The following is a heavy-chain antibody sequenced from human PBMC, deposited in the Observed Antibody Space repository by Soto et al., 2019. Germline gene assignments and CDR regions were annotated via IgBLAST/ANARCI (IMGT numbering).Heavy chain of an antibody. CDR2: IYHSGST. CDR1: GDSISSSHW. V-gene: IGHV4-4*02. CDR3: ARGTSGWYLAY. D-gene: IGHD6-19*01. J-gene: IGHJ4*02. Sequence: QVQLQESGPGLVKPSGTLSLTCAVSGDSISSSHWWSWVRQSPGKGLEWIGEIYHSGSTNYNPSLKSRVTISVDKSKNQFPLKLDSVTAADTAIYYCARGTSGWYLAYWGQGALVTVSS.